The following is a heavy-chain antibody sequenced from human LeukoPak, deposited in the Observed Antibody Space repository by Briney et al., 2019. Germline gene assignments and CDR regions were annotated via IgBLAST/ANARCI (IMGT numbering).Heavy chain of an antibody. Sequence: GESLQISCKGSGYIFTSYWIGWVRQLPGKGLEWMGIIYPGDSDTRYSPSFQGQVTISADKSISTAYLQWSSLKASDTAMYYCARSEELSLYYFDYWGQGTLVTVSS. V-gene: IGHV5-51*01. CDR3: ARSEELSLYYFDY. J-gene: IGHJ4*02. D-gene: IGHD3-16*02. CDR1: GYIFTSYW. CDR2: IYPGDSDT.